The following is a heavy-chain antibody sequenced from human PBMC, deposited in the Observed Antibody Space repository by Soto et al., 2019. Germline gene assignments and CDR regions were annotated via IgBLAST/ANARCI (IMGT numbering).Heavy chain of an antibody. V-gene: IGHV1-69*02. Sequence: ASVKVSCTASGDTFSFYTINWVRQAPGLGLEWVGRINPILSMSNYAQKFQGRVTITADESTSTAYMELSSLRSEDTAVYYCARTSGSYYVAFDIWGQGTMVTVSS. CDR3: ARTSGSYYVAFDI. J-gene: IGHJ3*02. CDR2: INPILSMS. D-gene: IGHD1-26*01. CDR1: GDTFSFYT.